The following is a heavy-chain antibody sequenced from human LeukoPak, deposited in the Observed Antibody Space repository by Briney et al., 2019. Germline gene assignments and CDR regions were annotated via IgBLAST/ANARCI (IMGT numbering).Heavy chain of an antibody. CDR1: GYTFSNYA. CDR3: ARGPDYEGY. D-gene: IGHD4-17*01. V-gene: IGHV1-18*01. Sequence: GASVKISCKASGYTFSNYAFNWVRQAPGQGLEWMGWISAYNGNTNYAQKLQGRVTVTTDTSTSTAYMELRSLRSDDTAVYYCARGPDYEGYWGQGTLVTVSS. J-gene: IGHJ4*02. CDR2: ISAYNGNT.